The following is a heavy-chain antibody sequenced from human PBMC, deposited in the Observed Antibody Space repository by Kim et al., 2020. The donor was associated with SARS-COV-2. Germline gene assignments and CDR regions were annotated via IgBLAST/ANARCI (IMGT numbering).Heavy chain of an antibody. CDR2: INHSGST. CDR3: ARELYIVVVPAAIVYYYYYYGMDV. Sequence: SETLSLTCAVYGGSFSGYYWSWIRQPPGKGLEWIGEINHSGSTNYNPSLKSRVTISVDTSKNQFSLKLSSVTAADTAVYYCARELYIVVVPAAIVYYYYYYGMDVWGQGTTVTVSS. V-gene: IGHV4-34*01. D-gene: IGHD2-2*01. J-gene: IGHJ6*02. CDR1: GGSFSGYY.